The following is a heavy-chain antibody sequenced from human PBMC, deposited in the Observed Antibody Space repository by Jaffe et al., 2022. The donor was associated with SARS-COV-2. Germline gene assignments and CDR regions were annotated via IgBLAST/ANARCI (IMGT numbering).Heavy chain of an antibody. V-gene: IGHV3-9*01. CDR3: AKDYGGNSHYYYYGMDV. D-gene: IGHD4-17*01. CDR1: GFTFDDYA. Sequence: EVQLVESGGGLVQPGRSLRLSCAASGFTFDDYAMHWVRQAPGKGLEWVSGISWNSGSIGYADSVKGRFTISRDNAKNSLYLQMNSLRAEDTALYYCAKDYGGNSHYYYYGMDVWGQGTTVTVSS. CDR2: ISWNSGSI. J-gene: IGHJ6*02.